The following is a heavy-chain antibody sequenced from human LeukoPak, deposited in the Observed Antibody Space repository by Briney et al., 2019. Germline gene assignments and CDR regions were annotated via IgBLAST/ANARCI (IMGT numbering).Heavy chain of an antibody. Sequence: GGSLRLSCAASGFTFSSYSMNWVSQAPGKGLEWVSSISSSSSYIYYADSVKGRFTISRDNAKNSLYLQMNSLRAEDTAVYYCARVRAAAGTEYFDYWGQGTLVTVSS. CDR1: GFTFSSYS. D-gene: IGHD6-13*01. J-gene: IGHJ4*02. CDR3: ARVRAAAGTEYFDY. V-gene: IGHV3-21*01. CDR2: ISSSSSYI.